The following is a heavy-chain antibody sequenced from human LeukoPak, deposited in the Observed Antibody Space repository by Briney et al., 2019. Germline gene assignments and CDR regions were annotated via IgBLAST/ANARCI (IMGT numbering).Heavy chain of an antibody. D-gene: IGHD6-13*01. J-gene: IGHJ4*02. V-gene: IGHV4-59*11. CDR3: ARAAARFDY. Sequence: SETLSLTCTVSGGSISSHYWSWIRQPPGKGLEWIGYIYYSGSTNYNPSLKSRVTISVDTSKNQFSLKLSSVTAADTAVYYCARAAARFDYWGQGTLVTVSS. CDR2: IYYSGST. CDR1: GGSISSHY.